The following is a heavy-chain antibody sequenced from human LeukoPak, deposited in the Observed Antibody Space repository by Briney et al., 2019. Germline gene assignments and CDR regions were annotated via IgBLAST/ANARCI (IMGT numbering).Heavy chain of an antibody. CDR3: ARLGSRDGYKRFDY. D-gene: IGHD5-24*01. J-gene: IGHJ4*02. CDR1: GRSFSGYY. Sequence: PSETLSLTCAVYGRSFSGYYWSWIRHPPGKGREWLGEINHSGSTNYDPSIKSRVTISADTSKNQFSLKLSSVNAADTDVYYCARLGSRDGYKRFDYWGQGTLVTVSS. CDR2: INHSGST. V-gene: IGHV4-34*01.